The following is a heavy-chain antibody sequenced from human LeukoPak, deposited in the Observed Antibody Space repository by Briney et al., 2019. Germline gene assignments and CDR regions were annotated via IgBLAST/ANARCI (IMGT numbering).Heavy chain of an antibody. CDR2: ISTTSSTI. Sequence: GGSLRLSCAASGFTFSTYWLHWVRQAPGKGLEWVSYISTTSSTIFYADSVKGRFTISRDNAKNSLYLQMNSLRDEDTAVYYCVIDSTPFWGQGTLVIVSS. J-gene: IGHJ4*02. CDR1: GFTFSTYW. CDR3: VIDSTPF. D-gene: IGHD2-2*01. V-gene: IGHV3-48*02.